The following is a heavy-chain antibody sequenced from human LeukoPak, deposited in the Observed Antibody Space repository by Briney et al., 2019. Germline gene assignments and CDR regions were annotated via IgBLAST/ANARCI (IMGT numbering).Heavy chain of an antibody. CDR1: GYTLTELS. CDR3: ATENMQQHYAFDI. V-gene: IGHV1-24*01. J-gene: IGHJ3*02. Sequence: ASVKVSCKVSGYTLTELSMNWVRQSPGKGLEWRGGFDPEDGETIYAQKFQGRVTMTEDTSTDTAYMELSSLRSEDMAVYYCATENMQQHYAFDIWGQGTMVTVSS. CDR2: FDPEDGET. D-gene: IGHD6-13*01.